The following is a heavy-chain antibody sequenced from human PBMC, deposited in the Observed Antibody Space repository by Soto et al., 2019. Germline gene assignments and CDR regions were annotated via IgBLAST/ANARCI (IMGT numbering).Heavy chain of an antibody. CDR1: GGSISSNSYY. J-gene: IGHJ4*02. D-gene: IGHD2-8*02. Sequence: SETLSLTCTVSGGSISSNSYYWGWIRQPPGKGLEWIGSVYYGGNAYYNPSLKSRVTISVDTSKNQFSLKLTSVTAADTAVYYCARDKITGLFDYWGQGTLVTVSS. CDR2: VYYGGNA. CDR3: ARDKITGLFDY. V-gene: IGHV4-39*07.